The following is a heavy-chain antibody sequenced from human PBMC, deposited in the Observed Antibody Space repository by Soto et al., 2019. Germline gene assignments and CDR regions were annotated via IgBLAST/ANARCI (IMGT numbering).Heavy chain of an antibody. CDR3: ARQRTTVVTQAYFDH. CDR1: GESISSSSYY. D-gene: IGHD2-21*02. V-gene: IGHV4-39*01. Sequence: SETLSLTCIVSGESISSSSYYWGWIRQPPGKGLEWIGSIYYSGRTYYNPSFKSRVTISIDTSKNQFSLKLSSVTATDTAVYYRARQRTTVVTQAYFDHWGQGALVTVPS. J-gene: IGHJ4*02. CDR2: IYYSGRT.